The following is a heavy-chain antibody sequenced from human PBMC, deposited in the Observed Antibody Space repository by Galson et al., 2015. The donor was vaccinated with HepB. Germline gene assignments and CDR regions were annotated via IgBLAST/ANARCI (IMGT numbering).Heavy chain of an antibody. V-gene: IGHV3-66*01. CDR1: GFTVSSNY. CDR2: IYSGGST. D-gene: IGHD6-13*01. Sequence: SLRPSCAASGFTVSSNYMSWVRQAPGQGLEWVSVIYSGGSTYYADSVKGRFTISRDNSKNTLYLQMNSLRAEDTAVYYCARATYPGIAAARAVWGQGTTGTVSS. J-gene: IGHJ6*02. CDR3: ARATYPGIAAARAV.